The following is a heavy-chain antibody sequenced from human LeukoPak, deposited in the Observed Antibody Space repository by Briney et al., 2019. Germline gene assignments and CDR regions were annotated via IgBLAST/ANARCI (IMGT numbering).Heavy chain of an antibody. J-gene: IGHJ4*02. CDR3: ARVMGSYSFDY. D-gene: IGHD1-26*01. CDR2: MSYSGDTI. CDR1: GFSVSDNY. V-gene: IGHV3-11*01. Sequence: GGSLRLSCAASGFSVSDNYMSWIRQAPGKGLEWVSYMSYSGDTIYYADSVKGRFTISRDNAKNSLYLQMNSLRAEDTAVYYCARVMGSYSFDYWGQGTLVTVSS.